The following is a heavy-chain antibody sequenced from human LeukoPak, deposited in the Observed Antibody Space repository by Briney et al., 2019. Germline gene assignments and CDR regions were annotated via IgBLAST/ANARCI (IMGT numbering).Heavy chain of an antibody. CDR2: IIPIFGTA. J-gene: IGHJ3*02. D-gene: IGHD3-3*01. CDR3: ARFRRPYYDFWSGYYTFLGAFDI. V-gene: IGHV1-69*06. CDR1: GGTFSSYA. Sequence: GASVKVSCKASGGTFSSYAISWVRQAPGQGLEWMGGIIPIFGTANYAQKFQGRVTITADKSTSTAYMELSSLRSEDTAVYYCARFRRPYYDFWSGYYTFLGAFDIWGQGTMVTVSS.